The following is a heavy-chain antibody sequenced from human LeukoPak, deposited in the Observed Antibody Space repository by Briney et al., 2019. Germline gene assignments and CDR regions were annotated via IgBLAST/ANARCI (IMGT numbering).Heavy chain of an antibody. Sequence: PGGSLRLSCAASGFTFSSYSMNWVRQAPGKGLEWVSSISSSSSYIYYADSVKGRFTISRVNAKNSLYLQMNSLRAEDTAVYYCARRTGYCSSTSCYPERFDYWGQGTLVTVSS. CDR1: GFTFSSYS. D-gene: IGHD2-2*01. J-gene: IGHJ4*02. V-gene: IGHV3-21*01. CDR2: ISSSSSYI. CDR3: ARRTGYCSSTSCYPERFDY.